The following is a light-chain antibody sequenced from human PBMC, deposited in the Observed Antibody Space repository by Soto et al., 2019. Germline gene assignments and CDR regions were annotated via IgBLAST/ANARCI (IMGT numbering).Light chain of an antibody. J-gene: IGLJ2*01. CDR1: SSDVGGYKL. Sequence: QSALTQPASVSGSPGQSITISCTGTSSDVGGYKLVSWYQQHPGKAPKLMIYEGSKRPSGVSNRFSGSKSANTASLTISGLQAEDEADYYCCSYAGSSPVVFGGGTKLTV. V-gene: IGLV2-23*01. CDR2: EGS. CDR3: CSYAGSSPVV.